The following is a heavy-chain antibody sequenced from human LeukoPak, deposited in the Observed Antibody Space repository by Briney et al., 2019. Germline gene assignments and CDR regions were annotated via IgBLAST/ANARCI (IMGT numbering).Heavy chain of an antibody. J-gene: IGHJ6*02. CDR1: GYTFTSYD. CDR3: ARGTAAATANYYYYSMDV. Sequence: ASVKVSCKASGYTFTSYDINWVRQATGQGLEWMGWMNPNSGNTGYAQKFQGRVTMTRNTSISTAYMELSSLRSEDTAVYYRARGTAAATANYYYYSMDVWGQGTTVTVSS. D-gene: IGHD6-13*01. V-gene: IGHV1-8*01. CDR2: MNPNSGNT.